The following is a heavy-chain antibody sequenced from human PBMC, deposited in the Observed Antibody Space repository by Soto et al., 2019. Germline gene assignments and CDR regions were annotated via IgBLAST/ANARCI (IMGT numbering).Heavy chain of an antibody. J-gene: IGHJ6*02. V-gene: IGHV1-69*01. CDR1: GGTFSSYA. D-gene: IGHD6-13*01. CDR3: ARDHRDSSSWYYYGMEV. Sequence: ASVKVSFKASGGTFSSYAISWVRQAPGQGLEWMGGIIPIFGTANYAQKFQGRVTITADESTSTAYMELSSLRSEDTAVYYCARDHRDSSSWYYYGMEVWGQGTTVTVSS. CDR2: IIPIFGTA.